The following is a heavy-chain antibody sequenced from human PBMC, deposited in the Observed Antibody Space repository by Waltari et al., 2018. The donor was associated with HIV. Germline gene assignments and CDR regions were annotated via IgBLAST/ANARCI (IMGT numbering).Heavy chain of an antibody. V-gene: IGHV3-23*01. Sequence: EVQLLESGGGLVQPGGSLRLSCAASGFAFATYAMTWVRQAPGKGLEWVSTICGLGDRASYADSVKGRFTVSRDNSRNTVSLQMNSLRVEDTAIYYCAKDGWLAVAGTESHFDSWGQGTLVTVSS. CDR3: AKDGWLAVAGTESHFDS. J-gene: IGHJ4*02. CDR2: ICGLGDRA. D-gene: IGHD6-19*01. CDR1: GFAFATYA.